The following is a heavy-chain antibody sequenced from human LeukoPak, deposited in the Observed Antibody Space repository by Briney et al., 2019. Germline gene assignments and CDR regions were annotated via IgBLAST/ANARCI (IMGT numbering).Heavy chain of an antibody. CDR1: GFTFSSYW. J-gene: IGHJ3*02. V-gene: IGHV3-48*01. D-gene: IGHD5-18*01. CDR2: ISSSSSTI. Sequence: PGGSLRLSCAASGFTFSSYWMSWVRQAPGKGLEWVSYISSSSSTIYYADSVKGRFTISRDNAKNSLYLQMNSLRAEDTAVYYCARGSVNSYGRPNDAFDIWGQGTMVTVSS. CDR3: ARGSVNSYGRPNDAFDI.